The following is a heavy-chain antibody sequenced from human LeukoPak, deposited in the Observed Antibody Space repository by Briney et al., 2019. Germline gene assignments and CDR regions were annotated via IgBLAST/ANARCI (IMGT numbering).Heavy chain of an antibody. J-gene: IGHJ5*02. D-gene: IGHD6-6*01. CDR3: ARQLERGWFDP. CDR2: IYTSGST. V-gene: IGHV4-4*09. CDR1: GGSISSYY. Sequence: SETLSLTCTVSGGSISSYYWSWIRQPPGKGLEWIGYIYTSGSTNYNPSLKSRVTISVDTSKNQFSLKLSSMTAADTAVYYCARQLERGWFDPWGQGTLVTVSS.